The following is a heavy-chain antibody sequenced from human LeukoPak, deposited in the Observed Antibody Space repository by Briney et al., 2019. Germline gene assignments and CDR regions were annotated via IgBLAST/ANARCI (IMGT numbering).Heavy chain of an antibody. Sequence: PGGSLRLSCVASGFTLSSHVMHWVRQAPGKGLEWVALISSGGTTKYNADSVEGRFTISRDTSMDTLYLQMNSLRVDDTSVCYCARGILSPRSVAFDVWGQGTMVTVS. CDR1: GFTLSSHV. J-gene: IGHJ3*01. V-gene: IGHV3-30-3*01. CDR2: ISSGGTTK. CDR3: ARGILSPRSVAFDV. D-gene: IGHD3-3*01.